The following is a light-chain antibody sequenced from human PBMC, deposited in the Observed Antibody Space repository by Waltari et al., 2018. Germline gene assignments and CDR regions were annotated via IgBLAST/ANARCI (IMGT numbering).Light chain of an antibody. CDR2: YTN. CDR3: QQGNSYP. CDR1: QDIRNY. J-gene: IGKJ4*01. V-gene: IGKV1-13*02. Sequence: QMSQSPSSLSASVGDRVTITCRASQDIRNYLNWYHLKAGKAPKLLIYYTNNLASGVPSRFSGSGSGTEYTLTITGVQSDDLGTYYCQQGNSYPFGGGIRLEI.